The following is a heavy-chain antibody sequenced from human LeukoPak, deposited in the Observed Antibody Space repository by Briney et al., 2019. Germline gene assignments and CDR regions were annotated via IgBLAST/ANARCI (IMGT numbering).Heavy chain of an antibody. CDR3: AKDSGYYFDY. CDR2: ISWNSGSI. CDR1: GFTFDYYA. V-gene: IGHV3-9*01. J-gene: IGHJ4*02. Sequence: PGGSLTLSCAASGFTFDYYAMHWVRPAPGKGLEWVSAISWNSGSIDYADSVKGRFPISRDNAKNSLYLQMNSLRAEDTALYYCAKDSGYYFDYWGQGTLVTVSS.